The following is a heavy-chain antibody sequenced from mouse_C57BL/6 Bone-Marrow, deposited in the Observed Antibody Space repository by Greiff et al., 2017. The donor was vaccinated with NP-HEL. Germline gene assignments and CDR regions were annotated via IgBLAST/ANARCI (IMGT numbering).Heavy chain of an antibody. CDR2: INPSTGGT. V-gene: IGHV1S81*02. CDR1: GYTFTSYY. J-gene: IGHJ2*01. D-gene: IGHD1-1*01. Sequence: LVESGAELVKPGASVKLSCKASGYTFTSYYMYWVKQRPGQGLEWIGEINPSTGGTNFNEKFKSKATLTVDKSSSTAYMQLSSLTSEDSAVYYCTRNYYYGSSYFDYWGQGTTLTASS. CDR3: TRNYYYGSSYFDY.